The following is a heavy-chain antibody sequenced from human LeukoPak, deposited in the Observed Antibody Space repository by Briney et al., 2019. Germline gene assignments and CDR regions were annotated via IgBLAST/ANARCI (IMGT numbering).Heavy chain of an antibody. J-gene: IGHJ2*01. CDR1: GGSIRSYF. CDR2: IYYSGST. Sequence: SETLSLTCTVSGGSIRSYFWSWIRLPPGKGLEWIGYIYYSGSTNYHPSLKSRVTISVDTSKNQFSLKLSSVTAADTAVYYCARGSDHYDSSGYRYFDLWGRGTLATVSS. CDR3: ARGSDHYDSSGYRYFDL. D-gene: IGHD3-22*01. V-gene: IGHV4-59*01.